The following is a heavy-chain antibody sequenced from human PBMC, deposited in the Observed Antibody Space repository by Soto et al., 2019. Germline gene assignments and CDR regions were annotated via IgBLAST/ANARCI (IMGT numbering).Heavy chain of an antibody. CDR3: ARAVVGATGVFDY. D-gene: IGHD1-26*01. CDR1: GYTFTSYY. J-gene: IGHJ4*02. Sequence: QVQLVQSGAEVKKPGASVTVSCKASGYTFTSYYMHWVRQAPGQGLEWMGIINPSGGSTSYAQKYRGRDTMTRDTSTSTVYMQLSSLRSEDTAVYYCARAVVGATGVFDYWGQGTLVTVSS. CDR2: INPSGGST. V-gene: IGHV1-46*01.